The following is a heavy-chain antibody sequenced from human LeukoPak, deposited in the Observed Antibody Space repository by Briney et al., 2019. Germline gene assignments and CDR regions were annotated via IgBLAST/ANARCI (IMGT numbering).Heavy chain of an antibody. V-gene: IGHV1-69*13. D-gene: IGHD2-15*01. Sequence: GASVKVSCKASGGTFSSYAISWARQAPGQGLEWMGGIIPIFGTANYAQKFQGRVTITADESTSTAYMELSSLRSEDTAVYYCARVTGYVIEDNFDYWGQGTLVTVSS. CDR1: GGTFSSYA. J-gene: IGHJ4*02. CDR3: ARVTGYVIEDNFDY. CDR2: IIPIFGTA.